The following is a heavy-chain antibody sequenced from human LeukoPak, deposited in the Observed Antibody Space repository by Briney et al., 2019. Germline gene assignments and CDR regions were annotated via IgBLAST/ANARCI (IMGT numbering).Heavy chain of an antibody. J-gene: IGHJ6*03. D-gene: IGHD3-22*01. CDR1: GFTFSSYS. CDR3: ARDVARYYYDSSGYYSTRADYYYYMDV. V-gene: IGHV3-48*04. CDR2: ISSSSSTI. Sequence: GGSLRLSCAASGFTFSSYSMNWVRQAPGKGLEWVSYISSSSSTIYYADSVKGRFTISRDNAKNSLYLQMNSLRAEDTAVYYCARDVARYYYDSSGYYSTRADYYYYMDVWGKGTTVTVSS.